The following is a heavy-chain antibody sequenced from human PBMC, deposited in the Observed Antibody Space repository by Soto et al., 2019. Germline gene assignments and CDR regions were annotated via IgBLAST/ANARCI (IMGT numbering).Heavy chain of an antibody. V-gene: IGHV1-2*02. CDR2: INPNSGGT. CDR1: GYTFTGYY. CDR3: ARQTLVVAATAYNWFDP. D-gene: IGHD2-15*01. J-gene: IGHJ5*02. Sequence: ASVKVSCKASGYTFTGYYMHWVRQAPGQGLEWMGWINPNSGGTNYAQKFQGRVTMTRGTSISTAYMELSRLRSDGTAVYYCARQTLVVAATAYNWFDPWGQGTLVTVSS.